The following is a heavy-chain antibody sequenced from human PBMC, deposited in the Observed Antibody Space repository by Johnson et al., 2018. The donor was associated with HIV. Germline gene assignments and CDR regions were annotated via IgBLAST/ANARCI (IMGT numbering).Heavy chain of an antibody. J-gene: IGHJ3*02. Sequence: QVQLVESGGGVVQPGRSLRLSCAASAFAFSSYVMHWVRQAPGKGLEWVAVISYDGSNKYYADFVKGRFTISRDNSKNTLYLQMNSLRAEETAVYYCARGGVIHDAFDIWGQGTMVTVSS. CDR2: ISYDGSNK. D-gene: IGHD3-3*01. V-gene: IGHV3-30*04. CDR3: ARGGVIHDAFDI. CDR1: AFAFSSYV.